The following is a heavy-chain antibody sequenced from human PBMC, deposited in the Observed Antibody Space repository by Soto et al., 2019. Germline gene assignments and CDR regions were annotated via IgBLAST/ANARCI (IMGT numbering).Heavy chain of an antibody. CDR2: IALDGSVS. D-gene: IGHD3-10*01. J-gene: IGHJ4*02. Sequence: HPGGSLRLSCAASGFTFSSHGMQWVRQAPGKGLEWVAVIALDGSVSYYTDSVRGRFTVSRDNSKNILYLQMDSLRAEYTAVYYCTKEFRHDNWFFEHWGQGMLVTVSS. V-gene: IGHV3-30*06. CDR3: TKEFRHDNWFFEH. CDR1: GFTFSSHG.